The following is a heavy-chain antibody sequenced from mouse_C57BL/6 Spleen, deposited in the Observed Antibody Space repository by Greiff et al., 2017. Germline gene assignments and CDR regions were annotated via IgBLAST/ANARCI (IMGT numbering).Heavy chain of an antibody. CDR2: IRNKANNHAT. D-gene: IGHD4-1*01. CDR1: GFTFSDAW. J-gene: IGHJ3*01. Sequence: EVKLVESGGGLVQPGGSMKLSCAASGFTFSDAWMDWVSQSPEKGLEWVAEIRNKANNHATYYAESVKGRFTISRDDSKSSVYLQMNSLRAEDTGIYYCIRTNWASFAYWGQGTLVTVSA. CDR3: IRTNWASFAY. V-gene: IGHV6-6*01.